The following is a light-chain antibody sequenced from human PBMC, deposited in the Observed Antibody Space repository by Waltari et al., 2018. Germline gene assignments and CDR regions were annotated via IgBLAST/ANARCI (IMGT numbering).Light chain of an antibody. J-gene: IGKJ2*01. Sequence: DIQMTQSPSSVSASVGDTVTITCRASQGISIWLAWYQQRPGKAPELLIHAASSLQRGVPSRFSGSGSGTDFTLTISSLQPEDFATYYCQQANSFPHTFGQGTKLEIK. CDR3: QQANSFPHT. CDR1: QGISIW. V-gene: IGKV1-12*01. CDR2: AAS.